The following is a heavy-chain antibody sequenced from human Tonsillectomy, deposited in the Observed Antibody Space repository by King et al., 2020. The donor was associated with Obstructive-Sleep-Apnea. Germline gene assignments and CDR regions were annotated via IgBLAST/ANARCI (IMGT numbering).Heavy chain of an antibody. CDR2: ISGSGGST. CDR1: GFTFISYA. V-gene: IGHV3-23*04. CDR3: AKAVSGTKQIFDY. J-gene: IGHJ4*02. Sequence: DVQLVESGGGLVQPGGSLRLSCAASGFTFISYAMSWVRQAPGNGLEWVSAISGSGGSTYYADSVKGRFTISRDNSKNTLYLQMNSLRAEDTAVYYCAKAVSGTKQIFDYWGQGTLVTVSS. D-gene: IGHD3-22*01.